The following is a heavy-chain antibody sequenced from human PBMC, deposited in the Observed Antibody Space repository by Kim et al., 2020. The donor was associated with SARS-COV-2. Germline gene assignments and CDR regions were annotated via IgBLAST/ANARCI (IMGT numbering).Heavy chain of an antibody. J-gene: IGHJ3*02. CDR2: NK. CDR3: ARDQEGAFDI. V-gene: IGHV1-3*01. Sequence: NKKYAQKYQDRVTITRDPAASTAYMELSSLRSEDTAVYYCARDQEGAFDIWGQGTMVTVSS.